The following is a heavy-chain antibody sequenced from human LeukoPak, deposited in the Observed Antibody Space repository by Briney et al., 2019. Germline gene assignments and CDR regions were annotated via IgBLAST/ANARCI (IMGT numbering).Heavy chain of an antibody. J-gene: IGHJ5*01. CDR1: GYTFTSYD. V-gene: IGHV1-2*02. Sequence: ASVKVSCKASGYTFTSYDINWVRQATGQGLEWMGWISPDSGHTKYAPRYKGRVSMTRDKSIRTVYMELTGLTSDDTAFYYCARERGPYYYGSGPADSWGQGTLVAVSS. CDR2: ISPDSGHT. D-gene: IGHD3-10*01. CDR3: ARERGPYYYGSGPADS.